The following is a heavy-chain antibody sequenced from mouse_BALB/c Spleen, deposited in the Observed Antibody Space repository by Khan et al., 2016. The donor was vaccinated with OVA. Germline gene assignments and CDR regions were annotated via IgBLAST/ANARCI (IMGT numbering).Heavy chain of an antibody. J-gene: IGHJ4*01. CDR2: ISSLAYSI. CDR1: GFTFSDYG. CDR3: ARSWAMDY. V-gene: IGHV5-15*02. Sequence: EVQLVESGGGLVQPGGSRKLSCAASGFTFSDYGLAWVRQAPGKGPEWVAFISSLAYSIYYADTVTGCFPISRENSKNTLYLEMSSLRSEDTAMYYCARSWAMDYWGQGTSVTVSS.